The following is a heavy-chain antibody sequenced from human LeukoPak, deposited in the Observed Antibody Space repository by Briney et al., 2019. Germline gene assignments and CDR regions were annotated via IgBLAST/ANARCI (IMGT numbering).Heavy chain of an antibody. CDR1: GGSISSGGYY. CDR2: IDYSGTT. J-gene: IGHJ5*01. Sequence: PSQTLSLTCTVSGGSISSGGYYWSWIRQHPGKGLEWIGYIDYSGTTYYNPSLKSRFTISIGTSKNQFSLKLSSVTAADTAVYYCARDSYSSSIRWFDSWGQGTLVTVSS. V-gene: IGHV4-31*03. CDR3: ARDSYSSSIRWFDS. D-gene: IGHD6-6*01.